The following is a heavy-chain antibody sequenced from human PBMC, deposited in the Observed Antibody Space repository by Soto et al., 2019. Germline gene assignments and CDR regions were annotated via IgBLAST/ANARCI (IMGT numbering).Heavy chain of an antibody. V-gene: IGHV4-61*01. CDR2: IYDTEST. CDR3: ARAPYGDYGQFDS. CDR1: GGSVSSDIYY. Sequence: QVHLQESGPGHVKASETLSLTCSVSGGSVSSDIYYWNWIRQPPGKGLEWIGYIYDTESTNYNPSLKSRVTLSVDTSKNQISLKVNSVTAADTAVYYWARAPYGDYGQFDSWGRGTLVTVSS. D-gene: IGHD4-17*01. J-gene: IGHJ4*02.